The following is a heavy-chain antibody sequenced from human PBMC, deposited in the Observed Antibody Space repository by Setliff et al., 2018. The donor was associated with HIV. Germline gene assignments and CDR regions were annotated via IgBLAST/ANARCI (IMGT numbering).Heavy chain of an antibody. Sequence: SETLSLTCAVSGYSISSGYFWGWIRQPPGKGLAWIGSIWHSGNTYYSPSLRSRVTLSVDTSKNQFSLRLSSVTAADTAVYYCASMYSDYIGHSEYWGQGTLVTVSS. CDR2: IWHSGNT. D-gene: IGHD6-25*01. CDR1: GYSISSGYF. J-gene: IGHJ4*02. CDR3: ASMYSDYIGHSEY. V-gene: IGHV4-38-2*01.